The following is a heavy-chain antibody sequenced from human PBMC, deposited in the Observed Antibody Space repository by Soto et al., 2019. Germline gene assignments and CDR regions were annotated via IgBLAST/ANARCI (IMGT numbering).Heavy chain of an antibody. D-gene: IGHD4-17*01. Sequence: GGSLRLCCAASGVTFSSYAMHWVRQAPGKGLEWVAVISYDGSNKYYADSVKGRFTISRDNSKNTLYLQMNSLRAEDTAVYYCARESMTTVTYYFDYWGQGTLVTVSS. V-gene: IGHV3-30-3*01. CDR3: ARESMTTVTYYFDY. CDR1: GVTFSSYA. CDR2: ISYDGSNK. J-gene: IGHJ4*02.